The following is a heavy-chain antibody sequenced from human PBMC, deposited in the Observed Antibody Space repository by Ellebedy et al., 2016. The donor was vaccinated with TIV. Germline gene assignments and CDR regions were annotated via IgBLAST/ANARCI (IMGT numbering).Heavy chain of an antibody. V-gene: IGHV3-30-3*01. D-gene: IGHD6-13*01. J-gene: IGHJ4*02. CDR1: GFTFSSYA. Sequence: GGSLRLSCAASGFTFSSYAMHWVRQAPGKGLEWVAVISYDGSNKYYADSVKGRFTISMDNSKNTLYLQMNNLGAEDTAVYYCASFGGQQLVLGLPEQNDYWGQGTLVTVSS. CDR2: ISYDGSNK. CDR3: ASFGGQQLVLGLPEQNDY.